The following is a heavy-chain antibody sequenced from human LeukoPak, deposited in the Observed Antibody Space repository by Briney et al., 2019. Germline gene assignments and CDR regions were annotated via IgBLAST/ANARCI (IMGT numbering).Heavy chain of an antibody. J-gene: IGHJ2*01. CDR2: ISAYNGNT. V-gene: IGHV1-18*01. CDR3: AREDWYLDL. CDR1: GFTFTDYG. Sequence: GTSVKVSCKASGFTFTDYGFSWVRQAPGQGLEWMGWISAYNGNTDYAQNLQDRLTMTTDTSTTTAYMELRSLKSDDTAVYDCAREDWYLDLWGRGTLVTVSS.